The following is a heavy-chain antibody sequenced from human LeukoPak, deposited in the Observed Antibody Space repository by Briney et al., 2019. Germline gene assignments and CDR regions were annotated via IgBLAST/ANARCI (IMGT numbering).Heavy chain of an antibody. D-gene: IGHD2-21*02. Sequence: GGSLRLSCAASGFTFSNYAMSWIRQVPGKGLEWVSGISGSGGTTYDADSVKGRFTISRDNSKNTVYLQMNSLRAEDTAVYYCAKGDHIVVVTSGDYWGQGTLVTVSS. CDR3: AKGDHIVVVTSGDY. CDR1: GFTFSNYA. V-gene: IGHV3-23*01. CDR2: ISGSGGTT. J-gene: IGHJ4*02.